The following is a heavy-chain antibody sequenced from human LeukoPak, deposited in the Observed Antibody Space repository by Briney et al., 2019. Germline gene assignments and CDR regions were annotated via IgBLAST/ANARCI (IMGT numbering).Heavy chain of an antibody. V-gene: IGHV4-39*01. J-gene: IGHJ4*02. CDR3: ARHHYGSGSYMDY. D-gene: IGHD3-10*01. CDR2: IYYSGST. CDR1: GGSISSSSYY. Sequence: PSETLSLTCTVSGGSISSSSYYWGWIRQPPGKGLEWIGSIYYSGSTYYNPSLKSRVTISVDTSKNQFSLKLSSVTAADTAVYYCARHHYGSGSYMDYWGQGTLVTVSS.